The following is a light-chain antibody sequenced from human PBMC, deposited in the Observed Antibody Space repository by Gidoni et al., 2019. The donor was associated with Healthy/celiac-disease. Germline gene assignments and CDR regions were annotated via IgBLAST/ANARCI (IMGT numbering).Light chain of an antibody. CDR3: QVWDSSSDHVV. CDR1: NIGSKS. Sequence: SYVLTQPPSVAVAPGKTARITCGGNNIGSKSVHWYPQKPGQAPVLVVYDYSDRPSGIPERFSGSNSGNTATLTISRVEAGDEADYYCQVWDSSSDHVVFGGGTKLTVL. CDR2: DYS. V-gene: IGLV3-21*03. J-gene: IGLJ2*01.